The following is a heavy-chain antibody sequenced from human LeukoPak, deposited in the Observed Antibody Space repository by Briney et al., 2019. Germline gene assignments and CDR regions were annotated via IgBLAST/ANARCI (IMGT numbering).Heavy chain of an antibody. D-gene: IGHD1-7*01. J-gene: IGHJ4*02. CDR3: ARVPITGTTEYYFDY. Sequence: ASVTVSCKASGGTFSSYAISWVRQAPGQGLEWMGRIIPILGIANYAQKFQGRVTITADESTSTAYMELSSLRSEDTAVYYCARVPITGTTEYYFDYWGQGTLVTVSS. V-gene: IGHV1-69*04. CDR1: GGTFSSYA. CDR2: IIPILGIA.